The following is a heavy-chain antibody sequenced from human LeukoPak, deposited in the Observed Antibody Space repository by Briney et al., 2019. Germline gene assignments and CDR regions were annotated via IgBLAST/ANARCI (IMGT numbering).Heavy chain of an antibody. D-gene: IGHD1-26*01. Sequence: SETLSLTCTVSGGSISSYYWSWIRQPPGKGLEWIGYVYYSESTSYNPSLKSRATISVDTSKNQFSLKLSSVTAADAAVYYCARGPGSGTYWAFDYWGQGTLVTVSS. J-gene: IGHJ4*02. V-gene: IGHV4-59*01. CDR1: GGSISSYY. CDR2: VYYSEST. CDR3: ARGPGSGTYWAFDY.